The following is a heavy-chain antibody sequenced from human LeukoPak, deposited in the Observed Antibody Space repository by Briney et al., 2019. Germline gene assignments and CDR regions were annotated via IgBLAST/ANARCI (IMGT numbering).Heavy chain of an antibody. CDR1: GGSISSYY. CDR2: IYYRGST. J-gene: IGHJ4*02. D-gene: IGHD3-10*01. Sequence: SETLSLTCTVSGGSISSYYWRWIRQPPGKGLEGLGYIYYRGSTNYNPSLKSRVTISVDTSKNQSSLKLSSVTAADTAVYYCARVAMVRGVISVLYYFDYWGQGTLVTVSS. CDR3: ARVAMVRGVISVLYYFDY. V-gene: IGHV4-59*01.